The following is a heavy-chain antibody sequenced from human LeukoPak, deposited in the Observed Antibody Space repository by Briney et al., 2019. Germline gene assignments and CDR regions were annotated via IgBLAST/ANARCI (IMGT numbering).Heavy chain of an antibody. D-gene: IGHD5-18*01. CDR2: ISYDGSNK. V-gene: IGHV3-30*18. CDR3: AKDLRGYSLEGAFDI. CDR1: GFTFSSYG. Sequence: GRSLRLSCAASGFTFSSYGMHWVRQAPGKGLEWVAVISYDGSNKYYADSVKGRFTISRDNSKNTLYLQMNSLRAEDTAVYYCAKDLRGYSLEGAFDIWGQGTMVTVSS. J-gene: IGHJ3*02.